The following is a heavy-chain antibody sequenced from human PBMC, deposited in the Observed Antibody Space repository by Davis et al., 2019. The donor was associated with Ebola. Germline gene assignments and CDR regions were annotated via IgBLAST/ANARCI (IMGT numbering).Heavy chain of an antibody. CDR2: IYWDSGRI. J-gene: IGHJ4*02. D-gene: IGHD4-23*01. Sequence: SLKISCAASGFTFDDYAMHWVRQAPGKGLEWVSGIYWDSGRIAYADSVKGRFTISRDNARDSLYLQMDSLRVEDTAVYFCARGGAVAPDWGPGTLVTVSS. CDR3: ARGGAVAPD. CDR1: GFTFDDYA. V-gene: IGHV3-9*01.